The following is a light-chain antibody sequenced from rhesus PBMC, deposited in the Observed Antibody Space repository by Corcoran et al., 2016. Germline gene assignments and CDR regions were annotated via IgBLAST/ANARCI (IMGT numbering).Light chain of an antibody. Sequence: QAAPTQSPSVSGSPGQSVTISCTGTSSDIGANNRVSWYQQSPGKAPKLMIYDVNKRPSGVSDRLSGSKSGNTASLTISGLQAEDEADYYCSSYAGSNTFIFGSGTRLTVL. CDR2: DVN. J-gene: IGLJ1*01. CDR3: SSYAGSNTFI. V-gene: IGLV2-13*03. CDR1: SSDIGANNR.